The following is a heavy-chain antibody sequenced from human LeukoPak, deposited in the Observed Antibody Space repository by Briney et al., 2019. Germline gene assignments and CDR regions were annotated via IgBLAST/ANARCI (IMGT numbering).Heavy chain of an antibody. Sequence: SETLSLTCTVSGGSISSYYWSWIRRPPGKGLEWIGYIYYSGSTNYNPSPKSRVTISVDTSKNQFSLKLSSVTAADTAVYYCARGEMATIEDAFDIWGQGTMVTVSS. CDR2: IYYSGST. D-gene: IGHD5-24*01. CDR3: ARGEMATIEDAFDI. V-gene: IGHV4-59*01. J-gene: IGHJ3*02. CDR1: GGSISSYY.